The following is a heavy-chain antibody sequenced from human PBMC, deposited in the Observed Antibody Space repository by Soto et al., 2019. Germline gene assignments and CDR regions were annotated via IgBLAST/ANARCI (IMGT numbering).Heavy chain of an antibody. V-gene: IGHV4-39*01. D-gene: IGHD3-3*01. Sequence: ASETLSLTCTFSCGSISSSSYYWGWIRQPPGKGLEWIGSIYYSGSTYYNPSLKSRVTISVDTSKNQFSLKLSSVTAADTAVYYCASFYDFWSGYHPEYYYYGMDVWGQGTTVTVSS. CDR3: ASFYDFWSGYHPEYYYYGMDV. J-gene: IGHJ6*02. CDR1: CGSISSSSYY. CDR2: IYYSGST.